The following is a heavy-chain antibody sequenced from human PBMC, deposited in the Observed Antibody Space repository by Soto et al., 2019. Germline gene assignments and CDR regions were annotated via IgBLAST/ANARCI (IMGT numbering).Heavy chain of an antibody. D-gene: IGHD6-6*01. V-gene: IGHV3-30-3*01. CDR1: GFTFSSYA. CDR3: ARWDTDRQFDY. CDR2: ISYDGSNK. J-gene: IGHJ4*02. Sequence: GGSLRLSCAASGFTFSSYAMHWVRQAPGKGLEWVAVISYDGSNKYYADSVKGRFTISRDNSKNTLYLQMNSLRAEDTAVYYCARWDTDRQFDYWGQGTLVTVS.